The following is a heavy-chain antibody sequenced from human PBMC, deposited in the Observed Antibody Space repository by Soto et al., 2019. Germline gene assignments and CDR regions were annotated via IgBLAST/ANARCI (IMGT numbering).Heavy chain of an antibody. CDR3: ATPSGVGNGPDYFDY. J-gene: IGHJ4*02. V-gene: IGHV1-2*02. CDR1: GYTFTGYY. Sequence: ASVKVSCKTSGYTFTGYYIHWVRQAPGQGLEWMGWINPNSGGTNYAQKFQGRVTMTRDTSISTAYMELSRLRSDDTAVYYCATPSGVGNGPDYFDYWGQGTLVTVSS. D-gene: IGHD2-8*01. CDR2: INPNSGGT.